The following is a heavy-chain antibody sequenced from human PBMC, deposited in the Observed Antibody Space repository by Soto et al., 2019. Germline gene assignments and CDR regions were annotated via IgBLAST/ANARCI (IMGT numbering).Heavy chain of an antibody. CDR2: IYYSGST. V-gene: IGHV4-59*12. D-gene: IGHD7-27*01. J-gene: IGHJ4*02. CDR1: GGSISSYY. CDR3: ARGWGRIFDY. Sequence: SXTLSLTCTVSGGSISSYYWSWIRQPPGKGLEWIGYIYYSGSTNYNPSLKSRVTISVDTSKNQFSLKLSSVTAADTAVYYCARGWGRIFDYWGQGTLVTVSS.